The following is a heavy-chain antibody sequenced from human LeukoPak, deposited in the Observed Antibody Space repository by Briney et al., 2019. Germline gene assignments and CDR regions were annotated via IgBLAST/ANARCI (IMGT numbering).Heavy chain of an antibody. Sequence: GGSLRLSCAASGFTFSNAWMTWVRQAPGQGLEWVARIKSKTDGGTTDYAAPVKGRFTISRDDSKNTLYLQMNSLKTEDTAVYYCTTAFLFRGDNWNDGYYYYYYMDVWGKGTTVTISS. V-gene: IGHV3-15*01. J-gene: IGHJ6*03. CDR3: TTAFLFRGDNWNDGYYYYYYMDV. D-gene: IGHD1-20*01. CDR1: GFTFSNAW. CDR2: IKSKTDGGTT.